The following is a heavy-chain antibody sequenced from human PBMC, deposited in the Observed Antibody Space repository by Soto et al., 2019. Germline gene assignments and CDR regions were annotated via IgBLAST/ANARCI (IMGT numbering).Heavy chain of an antibody. CDR3: ARSRYSGYDSVDY. V-gene: IGHV4-59*01. Sequence: SETLSLTCTVSGGSISSYYWSWIRQPPGKGLEWIGYIYYSGSTNYNPSLKSRVTISVDTSKNQFSLKLSSVTAADTAVYYCARSRYSGYDSVDYWGQGTLVTVSS. D-gene: IGHD5-12*01. CDR2: IYYSGST. CDR1: GGSISSYY. J-gene: IGHJ4*02.